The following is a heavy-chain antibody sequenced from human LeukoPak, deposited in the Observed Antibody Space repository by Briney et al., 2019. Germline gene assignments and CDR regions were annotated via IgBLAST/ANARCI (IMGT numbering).Heavy chain of an antibody. CDR2: INHSGST. CDR1: GGSFSGYY. V-gene: IGHV4-34*01. J-gene: IGHJ6*02. CDR3: ASGYSYGYYYYYGTDV. Sequence: SETLSLTCAVYGGSFSGYYWSWIRQPPGKGLEWIGEINHSGSTNYNPSLKSRVTISVDTSKNQFSLKLSSVTAADTAVYYCASGYSYGYYYYYGTDVWGQGTTVTVSS. D-gene: IGHD5-18*01.